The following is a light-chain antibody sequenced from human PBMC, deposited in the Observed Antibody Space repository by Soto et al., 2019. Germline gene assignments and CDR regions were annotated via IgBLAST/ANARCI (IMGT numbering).Light chain of an antibody. CDR1: QDISKF. CDR2: DAS. V-gene: IGKV1-33*01. J-gene: IGKJ1*01. Sequence: DIQMTQSPSSLSASVVDRVSFTCQARQDISKFLNWYQHKPGQAPSILIYDASKSQFGVPSRFSGSGSGTDFTLTISSLQPDDFATYYCQHYNSYSEALGQGTKVELK. CDR3: QHYNSYSEA.